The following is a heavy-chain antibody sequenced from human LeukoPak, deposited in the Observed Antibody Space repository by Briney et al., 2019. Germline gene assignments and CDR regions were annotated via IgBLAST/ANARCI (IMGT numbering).Heavy chain of an antibody. D-gene: IGHD3-22*01. CDR1: GFTVSSNY. CDR3: ARGLYYFDTSGYLYY. CDR2: IYSGGST. V-gene: IGHV3-53*01. Sequence: GGSLRLSCAASGFTVSSNYMSWVRQAPGKGLEWVSVIYSGGSTYYADSVNGRFTISRDNSKNTLYLQMNSLRAEDTAVYYCARGLYYFDTSGYLYYWGQGTLVTVSS. J-gene: IGHJ4*02.